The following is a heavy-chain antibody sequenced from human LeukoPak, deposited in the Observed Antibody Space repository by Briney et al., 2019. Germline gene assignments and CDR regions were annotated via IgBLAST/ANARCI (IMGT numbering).Heavy chain of an antibody. CDR3: ATATYCSGGSCFDY. CDR2: FDPEDGET. Sequence: ASVKVSCRFSGYTLTELSMHWVRQAPGKGLEGRGGFDPEDGETIYAQKFQGRVTMTEDTSTDTAYMELSSLRSEDTAVYYCATATYCSGGSCFDYWGQGTLVTVSS. V-gene: IGHV1-24*01. D-gene: IGHD2-15*01. CDR1: GYTLTELS. J-gene: IGHJ4*02.